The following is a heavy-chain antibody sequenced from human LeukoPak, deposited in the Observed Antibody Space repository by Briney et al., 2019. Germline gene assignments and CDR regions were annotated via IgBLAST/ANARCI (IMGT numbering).Heavy chain of an antibody. V-gene: IGHV3-33*01. CDR2: IWHDGSKT. CDR1: GFIFSRYD. Sequence: GTSLRLSCVASGFIFSRYDMHWVRQAPGKGLEWVALIWHDGSKTHYADSVKGRFTISRDDSKSTPYVQMNSLRVEDTAVYYCARDPATVTSHLDYWGQGALVTVSS. J-gene: IGHJ4*02. D-gene: IGHD4-17*01. CDR3: ARDPATVTSHLDY.